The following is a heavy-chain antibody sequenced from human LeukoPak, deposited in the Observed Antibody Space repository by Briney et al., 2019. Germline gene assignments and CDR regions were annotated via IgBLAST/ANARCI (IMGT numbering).Heavy chain of an antibody. D-gene: IGHD2-21*02. Sequence: SETLSLTCAVYGGSLSYSYWSWIRQSPEKGLEWIGEINRSGSTNYNPSLKSRVSISVDTSKNQFSLKLSSVTAADTAIYYCARGGFYCGDDCYVDYWGQGALVTVSS. CDR3: ARGGFYCGDDCYVDY. CDR2: INRSGST. V-gene: IGHV4-34*01. CDR1: GGSLSYSY. J-gene: IGHJ4*02.